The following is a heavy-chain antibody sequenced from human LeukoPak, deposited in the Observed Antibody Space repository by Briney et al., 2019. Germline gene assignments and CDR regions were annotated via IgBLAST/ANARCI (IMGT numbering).Heavy chain of an antibody. D-gene: IGHD3-10*01. J-gene: IGHJ6*03. V-gene: IGHV3-48*03. CDR1: GFTFSSYE. CDR3: AKDGLGYYGSGSRYYYYMDV. Sequence: GGSLRLSCAASGFTFSSYEMNWVRQAPGKGLEWVSYISSSGSTIYYADSVKGRFTISRDNSKNTLYLQMNSLRAEDTAVYYCAKDGLGYYGSGSRYYYYMDVWGKGTTVTISS. CDR2: ISSSGSTI.